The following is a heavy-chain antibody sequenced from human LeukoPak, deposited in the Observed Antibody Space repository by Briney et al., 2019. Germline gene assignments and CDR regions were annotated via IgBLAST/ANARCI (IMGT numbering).Heavy chain of an antibody. CDR1: GGSISSRTYY. CDR3: ARLADCSSTRCHDY. V-gene: IGHV4-39*01. D-gene: IGHD2-2*01. J-gene: IGHJ4*02. Sequence: SETLSLTCTVSGGSISSRTYYWGWIRQPPGKGLEWIGSSYYGGSTYYNPSLKIRVKISVDTSKNQFSLKLRSVTAADTAVYYCARLADCSSTRCHDYWGQGTLVTVSS. CDR2: SYYGGST.